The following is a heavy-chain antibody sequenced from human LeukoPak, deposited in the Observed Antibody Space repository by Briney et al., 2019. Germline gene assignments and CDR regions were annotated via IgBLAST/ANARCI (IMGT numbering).Heavy chain of an antibody. CDR2: INDDWGTT. D-gene: IGHD3-10*01. CDR3: VRGLYGLGWDY. Sequence: GGSLRLSCSASGFTFTKYAMHWVRQAPGKGLEFVAGINDDWGTTDYADSVKGRFTISRDNSKNTLYLQMSSLGAEDTALYYRVRGLYGLGWDYWGQGTLVTVSS. CDR1: GFTFTKYA. V-gene: IGHV3-64D*08. J-gene: IGHJ4*02.